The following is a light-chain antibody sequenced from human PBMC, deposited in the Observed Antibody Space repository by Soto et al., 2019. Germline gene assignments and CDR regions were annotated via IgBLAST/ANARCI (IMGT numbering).Light chain of an antibody. J-gene: IGKJ3*01. CDR3: QQYGSSFT. Sequence: EIVLTQSPGTLSLSPGERATLSCRASQSVSSSYLAWYQQKPGQAPRLLLYGASSRATGIPDRFSGSGSGTDFTLTISRLEPEEFAVYYCQQYGSSFTFGPGTKVDIK. CDR1: QSVSSSY. CDR2: GAS. V-gene: IGKV3-20*01.